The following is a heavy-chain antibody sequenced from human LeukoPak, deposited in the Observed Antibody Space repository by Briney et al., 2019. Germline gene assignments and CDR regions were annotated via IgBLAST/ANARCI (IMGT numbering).Heavy chain of an antibody. CDR2: ISGSGGST. CDR3: AKPVHATSFAVAGTLVDY. Sequence: LAGGSLRLSCAASGFTFSSYAMSWVRQAPGKGLEWVSAISGSGGSTYYADSVKGRFTISRDNSKNTLYLQMNSLRAEDTAVYYCAKPVHATSFAVAGTLVDYWGQGTLVTVSS. J-gene: IGHJ4*02. CDR1: GFTFSSYA. D-gene: IGHD6-19*01. V-gene: IGHV3-23*01.